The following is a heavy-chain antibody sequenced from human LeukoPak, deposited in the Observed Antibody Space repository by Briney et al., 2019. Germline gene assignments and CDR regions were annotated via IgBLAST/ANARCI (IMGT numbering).Heavy chain of an antibody. CDR3: ATATLYYYYYMDV. CDR2: INSDGSST. V-gene: IGHV3-74*01. CDR1: GFTFSSYW. J-gene: IGHJ6*03. Sequence: GGSLRLSCAASGFTFSSYWMHWVRQAPGKGLVWVSRINSDGSSTSYADSVKGRFTISRDNAKNTLYLQMNSLRAEDTAVYYRATATLYYYYYMDVWGKGTTVTVSS.